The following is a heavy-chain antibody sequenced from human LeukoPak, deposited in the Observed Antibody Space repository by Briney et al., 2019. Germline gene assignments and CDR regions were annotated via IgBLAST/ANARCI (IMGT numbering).Heavy chain of an antibody. CDR1: GFTFSSYG. Sequence: GGSLRLSCAASGFTFSSYGMHWVRQAPGKGLEWVSVIYSGGITYYADSVKGRFTISRDNSKNTLYLQMNSLRAEDTAVYYCARTRSISSALWFDPWGQGTLVTVSS. CDR2: IYSGGIT. CDR3: ARTRSISSALWFDP. J-gene: IGHJ5*02. D-gene: IGHD2-21*01. V-gene: IGHV3-NL1*01.